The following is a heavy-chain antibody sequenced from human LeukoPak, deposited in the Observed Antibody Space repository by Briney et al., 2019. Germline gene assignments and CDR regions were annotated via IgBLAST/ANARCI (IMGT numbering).Heavy chain of an antibody. V-gene: IGHV1-2*02. J-gene: IGHJ4*02. CDR1: GYTFTGYY. CDR2: INPNSGGT. Sequence: ASVKVSCKASGYTFTGYYMHWVRQAPGQGLEWMGWINPNSGGTNYAQKFQGRVTMTRDTSISTAYMELSRLRSDDTAVYYCARDYTLLKVLRYFGWLPYFDYWGQGTLVTVSS. D-gene: IGHD3-9*01. CDR3: ARDYTLLKVLRYFGWLPYFDY.